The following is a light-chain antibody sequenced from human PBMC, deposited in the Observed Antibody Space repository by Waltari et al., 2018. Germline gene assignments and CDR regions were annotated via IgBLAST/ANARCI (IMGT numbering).Light chain of an antibody. Sequence: QSALLQPASVSGSPGQSITISCTGTSSDFGSYNLVSWYQQYPGKAPKLMIYQGSKRPSGVSDRFSGSKSGNTASLTISGLQAEDEADYYCCSYAGSSTHYYVFGSGTQVTVL. CDR3: CSYAGSSTHYYV. J-gene: IGLJ1*01. CDR1: SSDFGSYNL. V-gene: IGLV2-23*01. CDR2: QGS.